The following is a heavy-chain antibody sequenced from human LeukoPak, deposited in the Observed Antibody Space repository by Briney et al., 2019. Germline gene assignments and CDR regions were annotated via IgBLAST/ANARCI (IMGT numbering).Heavy chain of an antibody. D-gene: IGHD6-13*01. Sequence: SETLSLTCAVYGGSFSGYYWSWIRQPLGKGLGWIGEINQSGSTNYNPSLKSRVTISVDTSKNQFSLKLSSVTAADTAVYYCARVAYSSSWYRDWFDPWGQGTLVTVSS. CDR2: INQSGST. CDR3: ARVAYSSSWYRDWFDP. CDR1: GGSFSGYY. V-gene: IGHV4-34*01. J-gene: IGHJ5*02.